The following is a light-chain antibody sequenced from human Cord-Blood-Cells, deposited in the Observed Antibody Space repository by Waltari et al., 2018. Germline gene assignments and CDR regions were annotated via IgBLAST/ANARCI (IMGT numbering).Light chain of an antibody. CDR1: QGISNY. J-gene: IGKJ1*01. V-gene: IGKV1-27*01. CDR2: AAS. CDR3: QKYNSAPPET. Sequence: DIQMTQSPSSLSASVGDIVTITCRASQGISNYLAWYQQKPGKVPKLLIYAASTLQSGVPSRFSGSGSGTDFTLTISSLQPEDVATYYCQKYNSAPPETFGQGTKVEIK.